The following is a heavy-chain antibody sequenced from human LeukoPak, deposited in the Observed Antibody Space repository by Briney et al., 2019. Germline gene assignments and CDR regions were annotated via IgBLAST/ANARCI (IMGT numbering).Heavy chain of an antibody. V-gene: IGHV1-8*01. CDR1: GYTLTSYD. J-gene: IGHJ4*02. CDR3: TRETSSRYFDF. CDR2: MNPNSGRT. Sequence: ASVKVSCKASGYTLTSYDINWVRQATGQGLEWMGWMNPNSGRTGYAQKFQDRISITRNTSISTAYMELTSLASEDTGVYYCTRETSSRYFDFWGRGTLVTVSS.